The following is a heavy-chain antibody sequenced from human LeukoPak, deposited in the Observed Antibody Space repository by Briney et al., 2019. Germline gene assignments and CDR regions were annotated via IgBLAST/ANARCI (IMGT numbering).Heavy chain of an antibody. CDR2: ISGSGAGT. CDR3: AKESYYDFWSVYSY. J-gene: IGHJ4*02. Sequence: GGSLRLSCAASGFTVSSNYMSWVRQAPGKGLEWVSAISGSGAGTYYADSVKGRFTISRDNSKNTLYLQMNSLRAEDTAVYYCAKESYYDFWSVYSYWGQGTLVTVSS. V-gene: IGHV3-23*01. D-gene: IGHD3-3*01. CDR1: GFTVSSNY.